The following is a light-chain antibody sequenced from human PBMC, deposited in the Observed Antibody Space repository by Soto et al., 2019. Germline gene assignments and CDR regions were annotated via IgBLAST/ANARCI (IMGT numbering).Light chain of an antibody. CDR3: QQYNSYPLT. J-gene: IGKJ4*01. V-gene: IGKV1-5*03. CDR1: QSISSW. CDR2: KAS. Sequence: DIQMTQSPSTLSASVGDRVTITCRASQSISSWLAWYQQKPGKAPKLLIYKASSLESGVPSRFSGSGSGPEFTLTISSLQPDDFATYYCQQYNSYPLTFGGGTKVVIK.